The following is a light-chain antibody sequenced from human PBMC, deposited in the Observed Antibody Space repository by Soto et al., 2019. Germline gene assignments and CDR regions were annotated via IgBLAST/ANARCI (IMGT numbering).Light chain of an antibody. CDR2: AAS. V-gene: IGKV1-39*01. CDR1: QSISSS. Sequence: SQITHSPSSLSASVGDRVTITCRASQSISSSLNWYQQKPGKAPNLLIYAASSLQSRVPSRFSGSGSGTDFILTIISLQPEDFATDYCQQSYSTPLTFGGGTKVDIK. CDR3: QQSYSTPLT. J-gene: IGKJ4*01.